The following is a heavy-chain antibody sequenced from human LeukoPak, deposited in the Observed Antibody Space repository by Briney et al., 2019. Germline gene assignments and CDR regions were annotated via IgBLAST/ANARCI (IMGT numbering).Heavy chain of an antibody. CDR2: IYYSGST. Sequence: SETLSLTCTVSGGSISSGGYYWSWIRQHPGKGLEWIGYIYYSGSTYYNPSPKSRVTISVDTSKNQFSLKLSSVTAADTAVYYCARNNAYYYYYGMDVWGQGTTVTVSS. D-gene: IGHD1-14*01. CDR3: ARNNAYYYYYGMDV. CDR1: GGSISSGGYY. V-gene: IGHV4-31*03. J-gene: IGHJ6*02.